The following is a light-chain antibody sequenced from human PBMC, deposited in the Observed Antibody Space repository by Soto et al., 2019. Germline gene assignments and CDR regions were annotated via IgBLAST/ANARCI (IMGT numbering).Light chain of an antibody. V-gene: IGLV1-51*02. CDR2: ENN. J-gene: IGLJ1*01. CDR1: SSNLGINF. CDR3: ATRDGSMSVGV. Sequence: QSVLTQPPSVSAAPEQKVTISCSGGSSNLGINFVSWYQQFPGGVPKLLIYENNKRPSGIPDRFSGAKSGTSATLDITGPQGGAAADYSCATRDGSMSVGVFGGGTKVTDL.